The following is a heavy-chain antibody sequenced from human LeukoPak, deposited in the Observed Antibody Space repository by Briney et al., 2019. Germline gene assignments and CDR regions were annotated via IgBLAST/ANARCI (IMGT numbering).Heavy chain of an antibody. CDR1: GFSLSNFQ. CDR2: ISGSGRST. CDR3: AKHHYYDSNAYSWFDP. V-gene: IGHV3-23*01. D-gene: IGHD3-22*01. Sequence: PGGSLRLSCVASGFSLSNFQMYWVRQAPGKGLEWVSGISGSGRSTYYADSVKGRFTISRDNSKNMLYVQMNSLRAEDTAVYYCAKHHYYDSNAYSWFDPWGQGTLVTVSS. J-gene: IGHJ5*02.